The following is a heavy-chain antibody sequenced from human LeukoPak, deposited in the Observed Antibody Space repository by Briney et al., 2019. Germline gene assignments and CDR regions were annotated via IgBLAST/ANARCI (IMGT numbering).Heavy chain of an antibody. CDR2: ISDDGSYI. D-gene: IGHD6-13*01. V-gene: IGHV3-30-3*01. Sequence: GGSLRLSCAASGFTFSSYAMHWVRQAPGKGLEWVAVISDDGSYIHYADSVKGRFTISRDNSKNTLNLQMNSLRAEDTAVYYCARDRSSLEYWGQGTLVTVSS. CDR1: GFTFSSYA. J-gene: IGHJ4*02. CDR3: ARDRSSLEY.